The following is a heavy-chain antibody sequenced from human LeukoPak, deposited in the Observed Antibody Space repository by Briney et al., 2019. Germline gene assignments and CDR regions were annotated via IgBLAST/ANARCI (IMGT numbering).Heavy chain of an antibody. V-gene: IGHV3-30*03. J-gene: IGHJ4*02. D-gene: IGHD2-2*01. CDR2: ISYDGRNK. Sequence: PGGSLRLSCAASGFTFNNYGMHWVRQAPGKGLEWVAVISYDGRNKHYPDSVKGRFTISRDNAKNTLYLQMNSLRAEDTAVYYCAGRYCSSTSCGYYWGQGTLVTVSS. CDR3: AGRYCSSTSCGYY. CDR1: GFTFNNYG.